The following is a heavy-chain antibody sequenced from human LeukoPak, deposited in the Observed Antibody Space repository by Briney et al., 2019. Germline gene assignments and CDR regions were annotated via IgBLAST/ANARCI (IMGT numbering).Heavy chain of an antibody. J-gene: IGHJ6*02. CDR2: IYYSGST. V-gene: IGHV4-39*07. Sequence: PSETLSLTCTVSGGSISSSSSHWGWIRQPPGKGLEWIGSIYYSGSTSYNPSLKSRVTISVDTSKNQFSLKLSSVTAADTAVYYCARGGDCSGGSCLGRLAGGMDVWGQGTTVTVSS. CDR1: GGSISSSSSH. CDR3: ARGGDCSGGSCLGRLAGGMDV. D-gene: IGHD2-15*01.